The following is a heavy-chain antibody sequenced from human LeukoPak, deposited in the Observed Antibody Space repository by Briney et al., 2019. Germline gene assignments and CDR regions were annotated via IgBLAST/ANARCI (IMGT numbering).Heavy chain of an antibody. D-gene: IGHD5-18*01. Sequence: GGSLRLSCAASGFTVSSNYMSWVRQAPGKGLEWVSVIYSGGSTYYADSVKGRFTISRHNSKNTQYLQMNSLRAEDTAVYYCARGGGHMGNWFDPWGQGTLVTVSS. CDR3: ARGGGHMGNWFDP. V-gene: IGHV3-53*04. CDR2: IYSGGST. CDR1: GFTVSSNY. J-gene: IGHJ5*02.